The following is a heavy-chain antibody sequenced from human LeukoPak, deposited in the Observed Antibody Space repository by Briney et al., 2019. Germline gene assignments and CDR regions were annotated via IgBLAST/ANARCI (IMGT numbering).Heavy chain of an antibody. V-gene: IGHV1-8*01. CDR1: VYIFTRYD. J-gene: IGHJ4*02. CDR2: MNPNSGNT. D-gene: IGHD5-18*01. Sequence: ASVKVSCKASVYIFTRYDINWVRQATGQGLEWMGWMNPNSGNTGYAQKFQGRVTMTRNTSISTAYMELSSLRSEDTAVYYCARVGYSYGSDYWGQGTLVTVSS. CDR3: ARVGYSYGSDY.